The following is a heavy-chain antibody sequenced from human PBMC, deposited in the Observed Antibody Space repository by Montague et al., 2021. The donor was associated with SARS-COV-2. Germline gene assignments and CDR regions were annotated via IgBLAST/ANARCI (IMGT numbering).Heavy chain of an antibody. D-gene: IGHD1-1*01. CDR3: ARAQNTCFIANCVNYFEV. V-gene: IGHV4-59*01. CDR1: CDSISSYY. J-gene: IGHJ4*02. CDR2: VHYTGST. Sequence: SETLSLTCEVFCDSISSYYWSWIRKSPGKGLEWIGYVHYTGSTKYTPSLKTRVPLSLDTPKNHFPLTLRFVTAADTAIYYCARAQNTCFIANCVNYFEVWGLGALVTVSS.